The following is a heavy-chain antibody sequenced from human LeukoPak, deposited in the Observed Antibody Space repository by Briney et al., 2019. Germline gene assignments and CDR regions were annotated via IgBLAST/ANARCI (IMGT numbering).Heavy chain of an antibody. Sequence: GGSLRLSCAASGLTVSSSYMSWVRQAPGKGLEWVSIIYNDGSTYYADSMKGRFTISRDNSRNTLYLQVNSLRAEDTAMYYCARNILFAFDIWGQGTMVTVSS. CDR3: ARNILFAFDI. CDR2: IYNDGST. CDR1: GLTVSSSY. V-gene: IGHV3-53*01. J-gene: IGHJ3*02.